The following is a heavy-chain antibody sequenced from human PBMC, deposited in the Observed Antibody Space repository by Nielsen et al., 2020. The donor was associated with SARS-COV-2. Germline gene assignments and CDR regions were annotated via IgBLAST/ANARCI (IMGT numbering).Heavy chain of an antibody. J-gene: IGHJ5*02. CDR1: GYTFTADY. V-gene: IGHV1-2*02. CDR3: ARDRIEIAVVFAGTPYNWLDP. Sequence: ASVKVSCKASGYTFTADYIHWVRQAPGQGLEWMGWINPNSGGTDYAQKFQGRVTMTRDTSISTAYMELSRLGSDDTAVYYCARDRIEIAVVFAGTPYNWLDPWGQGTLVTISS. D-gene: IGHD2-15*01. CDR2: INPNSGGT.